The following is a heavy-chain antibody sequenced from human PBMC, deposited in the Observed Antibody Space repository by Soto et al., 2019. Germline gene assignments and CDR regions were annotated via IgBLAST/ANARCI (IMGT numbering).Heavy chain of an antibody. CDR1: GYTFTSYD. V-gene: IGHV1-8*01. Sequence: ASVKVSCKASGYTFTSYDINWVRQATGQGLEWMGWMNPNSGNTGYAQKFQGRVTMTRDTSISTAYMELSSLRSEDTAVYYCARDMPPYCTNGVCYTIWGQGTLVTVSS. CDR3: ARDMPPYCTNGVCYTI. D-gene: IGHD2-8*01. J-gene: IGHJ4*02. CDR2: MNPNSGNT.